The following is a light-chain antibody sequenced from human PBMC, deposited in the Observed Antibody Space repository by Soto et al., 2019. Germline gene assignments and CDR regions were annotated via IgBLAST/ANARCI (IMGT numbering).Light chain of an antibody. CDR3: AAWDDTLNGPV. CDR1: SSNIGSNS. Sequence: QSVLTQPPSASGTPGQRVSISCSGSSSNIGSNSVTWYQQFLGKAPKLLIYGSNQRPSGVPDRFSGSKSGTSASLAISGLQSEDESDYYCAAWDDTLNGPVFGEGTKVTVL. J-gene: IGLJ2*01. CDR2: GSN. V-gene: IGLV1-44*01.